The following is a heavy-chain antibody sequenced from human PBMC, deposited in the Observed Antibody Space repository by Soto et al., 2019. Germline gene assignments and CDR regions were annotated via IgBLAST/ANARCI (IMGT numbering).Heavy chain of an antibody. CDR3: ARVKYYYDSSGPGDY. Sequence: ASVKVSCKASGYTFTGYYMHWVRQAPGQGLEWMGWINPNSGGTNYAQKFQGRVTMTRDTSISTAYMELSRLRSDDTAVYYCARVKYYYDSSGPGDYWGQRTLVTVSS. CDR1: GYTFTGYY. J-gene: IGHJ4*02. V-gene: IGHV1-2*02. D-gene: IGHD3-22*01. CDR2: INPNSGGT.